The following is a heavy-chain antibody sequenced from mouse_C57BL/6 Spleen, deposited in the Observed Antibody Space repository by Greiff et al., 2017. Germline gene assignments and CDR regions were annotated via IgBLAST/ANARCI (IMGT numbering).Heavy chain of an antibody. CDR1: GYTFTSYW. CDR3: ARITTVVGGYAMDY. J-gene: IGHJ4*01. V-gene: IGHV1-59*01. Sequence: QVQLQQSGAELVRPGTSVKLSCKASGYTFTSYWMHWVKQRPGQGLEWIGVIDPSDSYTNYNQKFKGKATLTVDTSSSTAYMQLSSLTSEDSAVYYCARITTVVGGYAMDYCGQGTSVTVSS. D-gene: IGHD1-1*01. CDR2: IDPSDSYT.